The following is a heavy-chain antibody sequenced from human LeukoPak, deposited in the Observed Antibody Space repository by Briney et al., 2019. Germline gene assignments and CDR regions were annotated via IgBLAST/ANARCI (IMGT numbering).Heavy chain of an antibody. CDR2: IYYSGTT. D-gene: IGHD6-19*01. CDR3: ANLGWSGYYFDY. V-gene: IGHV4-39*07. CDR1: GGSISSSTYY. J-gene: IGHJ4*02. Sequence: SETLSLTCTVSGGSISSSTYYWGWIRQPPGKGLEWIGTIYYSGTTYYNPSLKSRVTMSVDTSKNQFSLKLNSVTAADTAVYYCANLGWSGYYFDYWGQGTLVTVSS.